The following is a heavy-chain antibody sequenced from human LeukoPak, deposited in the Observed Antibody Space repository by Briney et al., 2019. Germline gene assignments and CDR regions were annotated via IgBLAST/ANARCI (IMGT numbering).Heavy chain of an antibody. Sequence: PGGSLRLSCTASGFTFSSYAMHWVRQAPGKGLEWVANIKQDGSEKYYVDSVKGRFTISRDNAKNSLYLQMNSLRAEDTAVYYCARVSGSSSWISHFDYWGQGTLVTVSS. CDR1: GFTFSSYA. J-gene: IGHJ4*02. CDR2: IKQDGSEK. V-gene: IGHV3-7*01. D-gene: IGHD6-13*01. CDR3: ARVSGSSSWISHFDY.